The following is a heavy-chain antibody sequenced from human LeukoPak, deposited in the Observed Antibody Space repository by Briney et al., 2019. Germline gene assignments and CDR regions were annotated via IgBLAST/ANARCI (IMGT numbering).Heavy chain of an antibody. J-gene: IGHJ4*02. CDR1: GGSISSSSYY. CDR2: IYYSGST. CDR3: ATLDTIFVKPPSDY. V-gene: IGHV4-39*01. Sequence: SETLSLTCTVSGGSISSSSYYWGWIRQPPGKGLEWIGSIYYSGSTYYNPSLKSRVTISVDTSKNQFSLKLSSVTAADTAVYYCATLDTIFVKPPSDYWGQGTLVTVSS. D-gene: IGHD3-3*01.